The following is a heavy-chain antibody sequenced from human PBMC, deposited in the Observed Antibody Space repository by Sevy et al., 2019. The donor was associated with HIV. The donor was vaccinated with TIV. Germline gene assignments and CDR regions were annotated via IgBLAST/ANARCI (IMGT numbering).Heavy chain of an antibody. Sequence: GGSLRLSCTASGFTFGDYAMSWFRQAPGKGLEWVGFIRSKAYGGTTEYAASVKGRFTISRDDSKSIAYLQMNSLKTEDTAVYYCTRVTFYSSSWYLYSDDAFDIWGQGTMVTVS. CDR1: GFTFGDYA. CDR2: IRSKAYGGTT. CDR3: TRVTFYSSSWYLYSDDAFDI. J-gene: IGHJ3*02. D-gene: IGHD6-13*01. V-gene: IGHV3-49*03.